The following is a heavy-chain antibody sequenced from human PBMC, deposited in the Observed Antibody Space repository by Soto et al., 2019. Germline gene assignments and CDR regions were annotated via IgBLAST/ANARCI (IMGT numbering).Heavy chain of an antibody. CDR1: GFTFSSYA. V-gene: IGHV3-30-3*01. J-gene: IGHJ2*01. Sequence: QVQLVESGGGVVQPGRSLRLSCAASGFTFSSYAMQWVRQAPGKGLEWVAVMSYDGSEKYYADSVKGRFTISGDNSKSTLYLQMNSLRTDDTAVYYCARNFGDYGVTWYFDLWGRGTLVTVSS. CDR3: ARNFGDYGVTWYFDL. CDR2: MSYDGSEK. D-gene: IGHD4-17*01.